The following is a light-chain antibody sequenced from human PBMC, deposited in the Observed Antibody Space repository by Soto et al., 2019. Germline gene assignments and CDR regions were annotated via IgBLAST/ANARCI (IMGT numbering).Light chain of an antibody. Sequence: DIQMTQSPSTLSASVGDRVTITCRASQSISSWLAWYQRKPGKAPKLLIYKASSLESGVPSRFSGSGSGTEFTLTISSLQPDDFATYYCQQYNSYSFTFGPGTKVYIK. CDR3: QQYNSYSFT. CDR2: KAS. J-gene: IGKJ3*01. V-gene: IGKV1-5*03. CDR1: QSISSW.